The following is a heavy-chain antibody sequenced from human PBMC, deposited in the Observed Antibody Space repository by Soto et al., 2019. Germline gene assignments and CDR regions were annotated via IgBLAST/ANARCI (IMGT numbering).Heavy chain of an antibody. V-gene: IGHV4-30-4*01. Sequence: QVQLRKSGPGLVKPSQTLSLTCSVSGASVAGGSYYWSWVRQPPGKGLEWIGYIPSRGRPFYNPSLTSRGTISADTSKNQLSLQLTSVTAADTAVYYCARDTYSGYDFDLWGQGTLVTVSS. CDR2: IPSRGRP. D-gene: IGHD5-12*01. J-gene: IGHJ5*02. CDR1: GASVAGGSYY. CDR3: ARDTYSGYDFDL.